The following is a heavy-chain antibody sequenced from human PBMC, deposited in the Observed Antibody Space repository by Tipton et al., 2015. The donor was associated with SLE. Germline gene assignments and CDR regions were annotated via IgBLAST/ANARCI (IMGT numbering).Heavy chain of an antibody. D-gene: IGHD5/OR15-5a*01. CDR2: INHSGST. V-gene: IGHV4-39*07. Sequence: TLSLTCTVSGGSISSGSYYWSWIRQPPGKGLEWIGEINHSGSTNYNPSLKSRVTISVDTSKNQFSLKLSSVTAADTAVYYCARGAVSYYYYYMDVWGKGTTVTVSS. CDR1: GGSISSGSYY. CDR3: ARGAVSYYYYYMDV. J-gene: IGHJ6*03.